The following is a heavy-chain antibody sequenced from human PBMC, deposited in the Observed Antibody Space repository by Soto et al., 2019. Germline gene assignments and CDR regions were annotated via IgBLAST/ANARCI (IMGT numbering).Heavy chain of an antibody. J-gene: IGHJ5*02. V-gene: IGHV1-18*04. CDR3: ARAVSTGSDNWFGP. Sequence: QVQLVQSGAEVKKPGASVKVSCKASGYTFTSYGISWVRQAPGQGLEWMGWISAYNGNTNYAQKLQGRVTMTTDTSTRKAYMERRSLRSDDTAVYYCARAVSTGSDNWFGPLGQGTLVTVFS. D-gene: IGHD2-2*01. CDR2: ISAYNGNT. CDR1: GYTFTSYG.